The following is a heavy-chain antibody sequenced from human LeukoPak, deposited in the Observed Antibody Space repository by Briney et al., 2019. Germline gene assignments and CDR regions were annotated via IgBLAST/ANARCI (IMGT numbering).Heavy chain of an antibody. J-gene: IGHJ6*03. D-gene: IGHD1-1*01. V-gene: IGHV4-39*01. Sequence: SETMSPTCTVSGGSISSSSYYWGWIRQPPGKGLGWIGRIYYSGSTYYTPSLKGRVTISVDTSKNQFSLKLSSVTAADTAVYCCARQGNVDYYMDVWGKGTTVTVSS. CDR1: GGSISSSSYY. CDR2: IYYSGST. CDR3: ARQGNVDYYMDV.